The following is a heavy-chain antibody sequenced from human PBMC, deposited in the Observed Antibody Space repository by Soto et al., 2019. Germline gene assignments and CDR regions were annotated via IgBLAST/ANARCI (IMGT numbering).Heavy chain of an antibody. D-gene: IGHD2-8*02. CDR2: IYFSGGT. J-gene: IGHJ4*02. CDR1: GGSVSSGSYY. Sequence: KPSETLSLTCTVSGGSVSSGSYYWSWVRQPPGKGLEWIGYIYFSGGTNYNPSLKSRVTISLDTSKNQFSLKLTSVTAADTAVYYCARLVRSLHFDYWGQGTLVTVSS. V-gene: IGHV4-61*01. CDR3: ARLVRSLHFDY.